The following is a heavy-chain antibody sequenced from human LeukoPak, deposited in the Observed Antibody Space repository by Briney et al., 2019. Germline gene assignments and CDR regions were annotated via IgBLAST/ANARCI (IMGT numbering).Heavy chain of an antibody. V-gene: IGHV4-59*12. CDR3: ARAAGDYGDPYYYGMDV. Sequence: PSETLSLTCSVSGGSISSYYWSWIRQPPGKGLEWIGYIYHSGSTYYNPSLKSRVTISVDRSKNQFSLKLSSVTAADTAVYYCARAAGDYGDPYYYGMDVWGQGTTVTVSS. CDR1: GGSISSYY. D-gene: IGHD4-17*01. CDR2: IYHSGST. J-gene: IGHJ6*02.